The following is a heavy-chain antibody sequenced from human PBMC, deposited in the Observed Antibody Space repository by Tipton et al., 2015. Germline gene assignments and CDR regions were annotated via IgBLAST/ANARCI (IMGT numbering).Heavy chain of an antibody. CDR3: ARNWNDDDAFDI. J-gene: IGHJ3*02. Sequence: GLVKPSETLSLTCAISGDNISTNGAAWNWIRQSPSRGLEWLGRTYYRSRWYNDYPLSLKSRIAIHPDTSKNQFSLQLKSVTPEDTAVYYCARNWNDDDAFDIWGQGTMVTVSS. D-gene: IGHD1-1*01. CDR1: GDNISTNGAA. CDR2: TYYRSRWYN. V-gene: IGHV6-1*01.